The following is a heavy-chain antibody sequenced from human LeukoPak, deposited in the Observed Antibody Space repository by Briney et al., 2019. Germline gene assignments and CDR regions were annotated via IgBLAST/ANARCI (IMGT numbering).Heavy chain of an antibody. CDR3: AREMFWSGYFSNLHFDY. CDR1: GYTFSSYW. Sequence: PGGSLRLSCAASGYTFSSYWMSWVRQAPGKGLEWVSVIYSGGSTYYADSVKGRFTISRDNSKNTLYLQMNSLRAEDTAVYYCAREMFWSGYFSNLHFDYWGQGALVTVSS. D-gene: IGHD3-3*01. CDR2: IYSGGST. V-gene: IGHV3-66*01. J-gene: IGHJ4*02.